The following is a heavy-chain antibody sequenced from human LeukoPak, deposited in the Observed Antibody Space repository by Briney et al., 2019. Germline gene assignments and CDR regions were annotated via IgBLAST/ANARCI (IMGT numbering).Heavy chain of an antibody. CDR1: GGSFSGYF. CDR2: INHSGST. D-gene: IGHD4-17*01. Sequence: SETLSLTCAVYGGSFSGYFWSWIRQPPGKGLEWIGEINHSGSTNYNPSLKSRVTISVDTSKNQFSLELSSVTAADTAVYYCARHLRSGAVDYWGQGTLVTVS. CDR3: ARHLRSGAVDY. J-gene: IGHJ4*02. V-gene: IGHV4-34*01.